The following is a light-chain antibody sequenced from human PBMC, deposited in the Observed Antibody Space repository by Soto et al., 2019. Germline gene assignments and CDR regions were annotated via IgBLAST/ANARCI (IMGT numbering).Light chain of an antibody. CDR3: QQYDNSLWT. CDR1: QSVTSSY. Sequence: EIVLTQSPGTLSLSPGERATLSCRASQSVTSSYLAWYQQKPGQAPRLLIYGASSRATGIPDRFSGGGSGTDFTLTISTLEPEDFAVYYCQQYDNSLWTFGQGTKVELK. J-gene: IGKJ1*01. CDR2: GAS. V-gene: IGKV3-20*01.